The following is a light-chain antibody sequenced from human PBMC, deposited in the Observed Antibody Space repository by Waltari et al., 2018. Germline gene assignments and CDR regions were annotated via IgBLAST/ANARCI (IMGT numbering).Light chain of an antibody. V-gene: IGLV2-14*03. CDR3: SSYTTSSTYV. CDR2: DVV. Sequence: QSALTQPASVSGFPGQSTTTPCTGTSSAVGAYNFVSWYPQYPGKVPKRTIYDVVNRPSGVSNRFSGSKSGNTASLTISGLQAEDEADYYCSSYTTSSTYVFGTGTKVTVL. CDR1: SSAVGAYNF. J-gene: IGLJ1*01.